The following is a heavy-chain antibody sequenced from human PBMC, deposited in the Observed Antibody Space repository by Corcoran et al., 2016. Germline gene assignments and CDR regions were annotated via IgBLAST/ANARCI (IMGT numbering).Heavy chain of an antibody. Sequence: QVQLVESGGGVVQPGRSLRLSCAASGFTFRNYGMHWVRQAPGKGLEWVTFIWYDGSNKYYVDSVEGRFTISRDNSKNTLSLQMNSLRAEDTAIYCCARERDSSYYDLWGRGTLVTVSS. V-gene: IGHV3-33*01. CDR3: ARERDSSYYDL. D-gene: IGHD2-15*01. CDR2: IWYDGSNK. J-gene: IGHJ2*01. CDR1: GFTFRNYG.